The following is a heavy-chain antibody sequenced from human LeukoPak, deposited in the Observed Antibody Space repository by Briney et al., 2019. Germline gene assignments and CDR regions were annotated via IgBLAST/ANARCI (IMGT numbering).Heavy chain of an antibody. J-gene: IGHJ5*02. V-gene: IGHV4-34*01. Sequence: PSETLSLTCTVSGGSISSYYWSWIRQPPGKGLEWIGEINRSGSTNYNSSLSLKSRVTISVDTSKNQFSLKLSSVTAADTAVYYWAFSGAAFFDPGGRETLVTVSS. CDR2: INRSGST. D-gene: IGHD3-10*01. CDR1: GGSISSYY. CDR3: AFSGAAFFDP.